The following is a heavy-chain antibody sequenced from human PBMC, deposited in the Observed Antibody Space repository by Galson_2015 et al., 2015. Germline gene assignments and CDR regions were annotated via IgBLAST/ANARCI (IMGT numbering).Heavy chain of an antibody. CDR3: ARDSLRSGFSF. CDR2: INPSGGST. Sequence: SVKVSCKASGGTFSSYAISWVRQAPGQGLEWMGIINPSGGSTSYARKFQGRVTMTRDTSTSTVYMELSSLRSEDTAVYYCARDSLRSGFSFWGQGTLVTVSS. J-gene: IGHJ4*02. V-gene: IGHV1-46*01. D-gene: IGHD6-19*01. CDR1: GGTFSSYA.